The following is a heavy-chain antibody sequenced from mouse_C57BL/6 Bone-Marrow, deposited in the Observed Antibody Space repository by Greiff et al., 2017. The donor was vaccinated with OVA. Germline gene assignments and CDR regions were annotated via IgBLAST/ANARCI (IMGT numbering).Heavy chain of an antibody. CDR2: INPNNGGT. CDR3: ARGPLYDGYYDYFDY. Sequence: VQLQQSGAELVRPGTSVKVSCKASGYTFTDYNMDWVKQSHGKSLEWIGDINPNNGGTIYNQKFKGKATLTVDKSSSTAYMELRSLTSEDTAVYYCARGPLYDGYYDYFDYWGQGTTLTVSS. V-gene: IGHV1-18*01. D-gene: IGHD2-3*01. CDR1: GYTFTDYN. J-gene: IGHJ2*01.